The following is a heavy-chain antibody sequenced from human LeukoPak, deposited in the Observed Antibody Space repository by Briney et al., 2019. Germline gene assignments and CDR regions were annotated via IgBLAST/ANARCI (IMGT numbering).Heavy chain of an antibody. CDR2: INQGGSEK. CDR3: ARDMVPAGIAFDY. J-gene: IGHJ4*02. Sequence: GGSLRLSCTASGFTFNSHWMDWVRQAPGKRLDRLANINQGGSEKYYVDSVKGRFTISRDNAKNSLYLQMNSLRAEDTAVYYCARDMVPAGIAFDYWGQGALVTVSS. CDR1: GFTFNSHW. D-gene: IGHD2-2*01. V-gene: IGHV3-7*03.